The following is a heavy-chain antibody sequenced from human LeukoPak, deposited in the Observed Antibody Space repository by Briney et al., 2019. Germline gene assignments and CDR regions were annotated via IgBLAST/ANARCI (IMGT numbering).Heavy chain of an antibody. Sequence: SETLSLTCAVSGGSISSSNWWSCVRQPPGKGLGWIGEIYHSGSTTYNPSLKSRVTISVDKSKNQFSLKLSSVTAADTAVYYCARDQLETYYYYYYGMDVWGQGTTVTVSS. J-gene: IGHJ6*02. CDR1: GGSISSSNW. D-gene: IGHD5-24*01. CDR3: ARDQLETYYYYYYGMDV. V-gene: IGHV4-4*02. CDR2: IYHSGST.